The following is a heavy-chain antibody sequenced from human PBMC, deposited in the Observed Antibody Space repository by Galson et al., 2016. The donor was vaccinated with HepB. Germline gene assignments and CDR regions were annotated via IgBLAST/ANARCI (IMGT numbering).Heavy chain of an antibody. D-gene: IGHD4-17*01. V-gene: IGHV1-18*01. Sequence: SVKVSCKASGYTFIHYGISWVRQAPGQGLEWMGWISTDNGDINYAQKFQGRLSMTTDTSTSTAYMELRSLRSDDSAVYYCARTAVTGPSFFCFWGQGTLVSVSS. CDR3: ARTAVTGPSFFCF. CDR2: ISTDNGDI. CDR1: GYTFIHYG. J-gene: IGHJ4*02.